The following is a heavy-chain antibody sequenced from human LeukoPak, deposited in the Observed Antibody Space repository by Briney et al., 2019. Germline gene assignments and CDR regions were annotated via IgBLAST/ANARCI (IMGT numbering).Heavy chain of an antibody. D-gene: IGHD3-22*01. Sequence: SVKVSCKASGGTFSSYAISWVRHAPGQGLEWMGGIIPIFGTANYAQKFQGRVTITTDESTSTAYMELSSLRSEDTAVYYCARAGRAPPYFSDSSGYYQFDYWGQGTLVTVSS. J-gene: IGHJ4*02. V-gene: IGHV1-69*05. CDR1: GGTFSSYA. CDR3: ARAGRAPPYFSDSSGYYQFDY. CDR2: IIPIFGTA.